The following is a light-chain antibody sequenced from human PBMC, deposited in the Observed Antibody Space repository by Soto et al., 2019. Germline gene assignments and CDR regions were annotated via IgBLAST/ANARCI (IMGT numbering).Light chain of an antibody. Sequence: SYELTQPPSVSVAPEKTARITGGGNNVGSKRVHWYRQKPGQAPVLVIYYDSDRPSGIPERFSGSNSGNTATLTISRVEACDEADYYCQVWDITTDHYVFGTGTKLTVL. CDR3: QVWDITTDHYV. V-gene: IGLV3-21*04. CDR1: NVGSKR. J-gene: IGLJ1*01. CDR2: YDS.